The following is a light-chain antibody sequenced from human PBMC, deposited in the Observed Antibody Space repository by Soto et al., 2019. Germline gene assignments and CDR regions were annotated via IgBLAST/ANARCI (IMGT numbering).Light chain of an antibody. CDR2: EVI. Sequence: QSALTQVASVSGSPGQSITISCTGTSSDFGTFNLVSWYQQHPGKAPRLMIYEVIKRPSGVSNRFSGSKSGNTASLTISGLQDEDEADYYCCSYAGSSVYVFGTGTKVTVL. V-gene: IGLV2-23*02. CDR1: SSDFGTFNL. J-gene: IGLJ1*01. CDR3: CSYAGSSVYV.